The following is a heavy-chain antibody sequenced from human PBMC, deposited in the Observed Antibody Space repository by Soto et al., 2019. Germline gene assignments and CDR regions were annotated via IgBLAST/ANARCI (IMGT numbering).Heavy chain of an antibody. D-gene: IGHD3-16*02. CDR1: GFTFSNAW. V-gene: IGHV3-15*01. Sequence: PGGSLRLSCAASGFTFSNAWMSWVRQAPGKGLEWVGRIKSKTDGGTTDYAAPVKGRFTISRDDPKNTLYLQMNSLKTEDTAVYYCTYDYVWGSYRYPKSWGQGTLVTVSS. CDR2: IKSKTDGGTT. J-gene: IGHJ5*02. CDR3: TYDYVWGSYRYPKS.